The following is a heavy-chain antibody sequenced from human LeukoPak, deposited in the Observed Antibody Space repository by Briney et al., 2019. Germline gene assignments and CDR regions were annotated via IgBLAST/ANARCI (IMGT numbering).Heavy chain of an antibody. CDR3: ARAPIRRSYSSGWYRRFDY. J-gene: IGHJ4*02. CDR2: INHSGST. Sequence: PGGSLRLSCAASGFTFSSYAMSWVRQAPGKGLEWIGEINHSGSTNYNPSLKSRVTISVDTSKNQFSLKLSSVTAADTAVYYCARAPIRRSYSSGWYRRFDYWGQGTLVTVSS. CDR1: GFTFSSYA. V-gene: IGHV4-34*01. D-gene: IGHD6-19*01.